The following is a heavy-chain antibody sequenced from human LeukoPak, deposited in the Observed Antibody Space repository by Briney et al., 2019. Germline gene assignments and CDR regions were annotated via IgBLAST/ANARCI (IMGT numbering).Heavy chain of an antibody. CDR2: IRKNGRTS. Sequence: PGGALRLSCVASGFTFGNFAMHWVRQAPGQGLEGVAYIRKNGRTSNYADYVKGRFTIYRDNSKNTLYLQMNSLRVEDTAVYYCTKEPETFDYWGQGTLVSVSS. CDR1: GFTFGNFA. J-gene: IGHJ4*02. V-gene: IGHV3-30*02. CDR3: TKEPETFDY.